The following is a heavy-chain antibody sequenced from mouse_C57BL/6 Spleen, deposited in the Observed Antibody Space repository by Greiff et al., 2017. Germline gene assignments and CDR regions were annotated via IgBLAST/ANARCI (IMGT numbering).Heavy chain of an antibody. CDR1: GFTFSDYG. V-gene: IGHV5-17*01. D-gene: IGHD2-5*01. J-gene: IGHJ3*01. Sequence: EVQRVESGGGLVKPGGSLKLSCAASGFTFSDYGMHWVRQAPEKGLEWVAYISSGSSTIYYADTVKGRFTIARDNAKNTLFLQMTSLRSEDTAMYYCARGGTYYSNYGWFAYWGQGTLVTVSA. CDR2: ISSGSSTI. CDR3: ARGGTYYSNYGWFAY.